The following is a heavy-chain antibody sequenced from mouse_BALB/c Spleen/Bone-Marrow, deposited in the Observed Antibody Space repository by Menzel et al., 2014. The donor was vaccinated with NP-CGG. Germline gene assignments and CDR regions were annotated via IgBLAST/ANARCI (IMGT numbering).Heavy chain of an antibody. D-gene: IGHD2-14*01. J-gene: IGHJ4*01. CDR1: GFTFSSYG. CDR2: ISGGGSYT. V-gene: IGHV5-9-2*01. Sequence: EVQVVESGGGLVKPGGSLKLSCAASGFTFSSYGMSWVRQTPEKRLEWVATISGGGSYTYYPDSVKGRFTISRDSAKNNLYLQMSSLRSEDTALYYCARGHYRYDAYAMDYWGQGTSVTVSS. CDR3: ARGHYRYDAYAMDY.